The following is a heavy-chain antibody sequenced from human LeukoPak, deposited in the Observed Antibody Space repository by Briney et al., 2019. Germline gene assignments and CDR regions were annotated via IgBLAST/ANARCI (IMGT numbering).Heavy chain of an antibody. CDR2: IHYSGST. V-gene: IGHV4-59*01. CDR1: GGSISSYY. J-gene: IGHJ4*02. CDR3: ARDRGGYYDSSGFDY. D-gene: IGHD3-22*01. Sequence: SETLSLTCTVSGGSISSYYWNWIRQPPGKGLEWIGYIHYSGSTDYNPSLKSRITISVDTSKNQFPLNLSSVTAADTAVYYCARDRGGYYDSSGFDYWGQGTLVTVSS.